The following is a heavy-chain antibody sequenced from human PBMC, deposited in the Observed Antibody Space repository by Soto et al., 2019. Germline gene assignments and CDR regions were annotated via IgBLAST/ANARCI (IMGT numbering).Heavy chain of an antibody. J-gene: IGHJ5*02. CDR2: IYHSGST. V-gene: IGHV4-30-2*01. CDR1: GGSISSGGYS. CDR3: ARQGLGYSGYETNWFGA. Sequence: SETLSLTCAVSGGSISSGGYSWSWIRQPPGKGLDRIGYIYHSGSTYYNPSLKSRVTISVDTSKNQFSPKLSSVTAADTAVYYCARQGLGYSGYETNWFGAWGQGTPVTISS. D-gene: IGHD5-12*01.